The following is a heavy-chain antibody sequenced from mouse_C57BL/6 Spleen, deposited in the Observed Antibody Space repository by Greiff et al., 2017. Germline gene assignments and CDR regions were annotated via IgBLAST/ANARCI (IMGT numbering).Heavy chain of an antibody. CDR2: ISYDGSN. J-gene: IGHJ1*03. CDR1: GYSITSGYY. V-gene: IGHV3-6*01. CDR3: ARGPPHYYYGSSYGWYFDV. D-gene: IGHD1-1*01. Sequence: VQLKQSGPGLVKPSQSLSLTCSVTGYSITSGYYWNWIRQFPGNKLEWMGYISYDGSNNYNPSLKNRISITRDTSKNQFFLKLNSVTTEDTATYYCARGPPHYYYGSSYGWYFDVWGTGTTVTVSS.